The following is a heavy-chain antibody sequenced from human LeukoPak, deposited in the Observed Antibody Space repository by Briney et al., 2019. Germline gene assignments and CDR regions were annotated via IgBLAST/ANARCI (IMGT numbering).Heavy chain of an antibody. D-gene: IGHD6-13*01. Sequence: SETLSLTCTVSGGSISSYYWSWIRQPTGKGLELIGRIHISGSTNYNTSLKSRVTMSVDTSKNQFSLKLSSVTAADTAMYYCARESGYTWFDPWGQGTLVTVSS. J-gene: IGHJ5*02. CDR2: IHISGST. CDR3: ARESGYTWFDP. V-gene: IGHV4-4*07. CDR1: GGSISSYY.